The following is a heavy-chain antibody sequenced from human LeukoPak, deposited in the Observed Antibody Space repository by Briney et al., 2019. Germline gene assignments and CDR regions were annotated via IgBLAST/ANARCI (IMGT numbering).Heavy chain of an antibody. V-gene: IGHV3-48*03. J-gene: IGHJ6*02. Sequence: AGGSLRLSCAGSGFTFSSYEMNWVRQAPGKGLEWVSYIGSNGRSIYYADSVKGRFTISRDNAKSSLYLQMNSLRAEDTAVYYCSRHLDSSRFTFYYGMDVWGQGTTVTVSS. CDR1: GFTFSSYE. CDR3: SRHLDSSRFTFYYGMDV. D-gene: IGHD6-13*01. CDR2: IGSNGRSI.